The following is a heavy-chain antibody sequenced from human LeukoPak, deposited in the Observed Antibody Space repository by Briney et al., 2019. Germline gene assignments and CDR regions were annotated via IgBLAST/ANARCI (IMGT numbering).Heavy chain of an antibody. CDR2: ISGYNANT. J-gene: IGHJ4*02. V-gene: IGHV1-18*01. D-gene: IGHD2-2*01. CDR3: ARDRRLDYQLPADN. Sequence: GASVKVSCKASGYTFTNYGISWVRQAPGQGLEWMGWISGYNANTNYVQKFQGRVTMTTDTSTHTAYMELRSLRSDDTAVYYCARDRRLDYQLPADNWGQGTLVTVSS. CDR1: GYTFTNYG.